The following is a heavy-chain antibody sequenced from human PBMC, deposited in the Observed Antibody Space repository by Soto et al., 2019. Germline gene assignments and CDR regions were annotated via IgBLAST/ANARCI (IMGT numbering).Heavy chain of an antibody. J-gene: IGHJ5*02. V-gene: IGHV3-21*01. CDR1: GCTCSSYS. D-gene: IGHD3-10*01. CDR2: ISSSSSYI. Sequence: VGSLRLSCAASGCTCSSYSMNWVRQAPGKGLEWVSSISSSSSYIYYADSVKGRFTISRDNAKNSLYLQMNSLRAEDTAVYYCARDPYYYGSGSYYAPGNWFDPWGQGTLVTVSS. CDR3: ARDPYYYGSGSYYAPGNWFDP.